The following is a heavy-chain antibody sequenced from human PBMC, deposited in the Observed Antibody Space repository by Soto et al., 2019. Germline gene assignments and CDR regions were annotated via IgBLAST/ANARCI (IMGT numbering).Heavy chain of an antibody. J-gene: IGHJ4*02. CDR1: GYSFTSYW. CDR2: IYPGDSDT. V-gene: IGHV5-51*01. CDR3: ARITMVRGALNYFDY. D-gene: IGHD3-10*01. Sequence: GESLKISCKGSGYSFTSYWIGWVRQMPGKGLEWMGIIYPGDSDTRYSPSFQGQVTISADKSISTAYLQWSSLEASDTAMYYCARITMVRGALNYFDYWGQGTLVTVSS.